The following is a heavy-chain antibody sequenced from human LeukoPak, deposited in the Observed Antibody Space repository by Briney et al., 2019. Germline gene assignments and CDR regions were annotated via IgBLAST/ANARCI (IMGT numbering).Heavy chain of an antibody. D-gene: IGHD5-12*01. V-gene: IGHV3-21*06. CDR2: LSSSSTYI. Sequence: GGSLRLSCAASGFTFSGYSMNWVRQAPGKGLEWVSALSSSSTYIYYVDSVKGRFTISRDNAKNSLYLQMNSLRAEDTAIYFCARVRRRSSAYEYSDYWGRGTRVSVSA. CDR3: ARVRRRSSAYEYSDY. J-gene: IGHJ4*02. CDR1: GFTFSGYS.